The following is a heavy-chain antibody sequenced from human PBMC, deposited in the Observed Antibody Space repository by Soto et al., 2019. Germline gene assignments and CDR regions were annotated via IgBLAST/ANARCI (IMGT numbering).Heavy chain of an antibody. Sequence: GGSLRLSCAASGFTLISYAISWVRQAPGKGLDWVADVSRSADTTYYAASVNCRFTISRDNAKDALDLQRHRLRDYDTAVYYCGTAVVVGAWFEPWGQGTLVTVSS. CDR1: GFTLISYA. J-gene: IGHJ5*02. CDR2: VSRSADTT. CDR3: GTAVVVGAWFEP. D-gene: IGHD2-15*01. V-gene: IGHV3-23*01.